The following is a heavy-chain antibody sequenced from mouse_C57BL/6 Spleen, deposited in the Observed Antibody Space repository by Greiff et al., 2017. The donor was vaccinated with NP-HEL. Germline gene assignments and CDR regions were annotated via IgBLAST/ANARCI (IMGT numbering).Heavy chain of an antibody. J-gene: IGHJ4*01. CDR2: INPYNGGT. Sequence: EVQLQQSGPVLVKPGASVKLSCKASGYTFTDYYMNWVKQSHGKSLEWIGVINPYNGGTSYNQKFKGKATLTVDKSSSTAYMELNSLTSEDSAVYYCARCDYGSKDAMDYWGQGTSVTVSS. V-gene: IGHV1-19*01. CDR3: ARCDYGSKDAMDY. D-gene: IGHD1-1*01. CDR1: GYTFTDYY.